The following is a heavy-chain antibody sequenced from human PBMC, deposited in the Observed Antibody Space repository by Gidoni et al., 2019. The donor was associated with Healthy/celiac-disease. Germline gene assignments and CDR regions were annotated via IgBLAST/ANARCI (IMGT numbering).Heavy chain of an antibody. Sequence: EVQLVESGGGLVQPGRSLRLSCAASGFTFDDYAMHWVRQAPGKGLEWVSGISWNSGSIGYADSVKGRFTISRDNAKNSLYLQMNSLRAEDTALYYCAKDGNDFWSGSENWFDPWGQGTLVTVSS. CDR3: AKDGNDFWSGSENWFDP. CDR2: ISWNSGSI. D-gene: IGHD3-3*01. V-gene: IGHV3-9*01. J-gene: IGHJ5*02. CDR1: GFTFDDYA.